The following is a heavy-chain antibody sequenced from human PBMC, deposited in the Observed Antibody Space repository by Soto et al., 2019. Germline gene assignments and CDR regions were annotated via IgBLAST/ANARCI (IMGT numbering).Heavy chain of an antibody. CDR1: GFTFTSSA. Sequence: SVKVSCKASGFTFTSSAVQWVRQARGQRLEWIGWIVVGSGNTNYAQKVQERVTITRDKSTSTAYMELSSLRSEDTAVYYCAGDAFLAYYEFVQHWGKGTRVTVS. J-gene: IGHJ1*01. CDR3: AGDAFLAYYEFVQH. V-gene: IGHV1-58*01. D-gene: IGHD3-22*01. CDR2: IVVGSGNT.